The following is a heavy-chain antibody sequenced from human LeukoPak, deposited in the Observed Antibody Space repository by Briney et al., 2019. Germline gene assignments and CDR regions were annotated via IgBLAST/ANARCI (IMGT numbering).Heavy chain of an antibody. D-gene: IGHD3-22*01. CDR2: IYYSGST. J-gene: IGHJ6*03. CDR1: GGSISSYY. CDR3: ARVNYDSSGYYYYYYYMDV. Sequence: SETLSLTCTVSGGSISSYYWSWIRQPPGKGLEWIGYIYYSGSTNYNPSLKSRVTISVDTSKNQFSLKLSSVTAADTAVYYCARVNYDSSGYYYYYYYMDVWGKGTTVTISS. V-gene: IGHV4-59*01.